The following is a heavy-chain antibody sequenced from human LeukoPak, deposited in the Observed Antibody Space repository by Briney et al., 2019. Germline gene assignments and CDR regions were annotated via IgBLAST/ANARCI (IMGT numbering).Heavy chain of an antibody. J-gene: IGHJ3*02. Sequence: GSLRLSCAASGFTFSSYWMSWVRQAPGKGLEWVANIKQDGSEKYYVDSVKGRFTISRDNAKNSLYLQMNSLRAEDMAVYYCARDRRYSSGSKGAFDIWGQGTMVTVSS. CDR3: ARDRRYSSGSKGAFDI. D-gene: IGHD6-19*01. CDR1: GFTFSSYW. CDR2: IKQDGSEK. V-gene: IGHV3-7*01.